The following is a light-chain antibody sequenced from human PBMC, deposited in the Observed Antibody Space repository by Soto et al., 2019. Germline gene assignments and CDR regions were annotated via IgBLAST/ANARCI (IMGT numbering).Light chain of an antibody. Sequence: EIVMTQSPATLSVSPGERATLSCRASQSVSSNLAWYQQKPGQAPMLLIYGASTRATGIPARFSGSGSGTEFTLIISSLQSEDFAVYYCQQYNNWPPLTFGGGTKVEIK. J-gene: IGKJ4*01. CDR2: GAS. V-gene: IGKV3-15*01. CDR3: QQYNNWPPLT. CDR1: QSVSSN.